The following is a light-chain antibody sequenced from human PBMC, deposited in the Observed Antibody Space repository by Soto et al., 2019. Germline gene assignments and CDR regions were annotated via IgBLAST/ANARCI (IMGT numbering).Light chain of an antibody. V-gene: IGKV3-15*01. CDR1: QSVSRN. Sequence: EIVMTQSPATLSVSPGERATLSCRASQSVSRNLAWYQQKPGQAPRLLIYGASTRATGIPVRFSGSGSGTDFTLTISSLQAEDVAVYYCQQYYSTPITFGQGTRLEIK. CDR3: QQYYSTPIT. J-gene: IGKJ5*01. CDR2: GAS.